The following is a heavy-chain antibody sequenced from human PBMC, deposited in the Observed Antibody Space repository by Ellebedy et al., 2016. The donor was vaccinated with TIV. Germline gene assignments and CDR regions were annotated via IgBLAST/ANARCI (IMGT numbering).Heavy chain of an antibody. Sequence: MPSETLSLTCTVSGGSISSYYWSWIRQPPGKGLEWIGYITYSGSNNYNPSLQSRVTISVDTPKNQFSLKLNSVTAADTAVYYCSRVVWQLPVSYAFDIWGQGTMVTVSS. CDR2: ITYSGSN. CDR3: SRVVWQLPVSYAFDI. D-gene: IGHD2-15*01. V-gene: IGHV4-59*01. CDR1: GGSISSYY. J-gene: IGHJ3*02.